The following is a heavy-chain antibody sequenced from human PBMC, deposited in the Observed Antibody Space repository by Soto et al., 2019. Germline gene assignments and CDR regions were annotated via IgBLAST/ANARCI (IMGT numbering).Heavy chain of an antibody. V-gene: IGHV3-30*18. J-gene: IGHJ4*02. CDR2: ISSDGSEK. CDR1: GLTFSNYA. D-gene: IGHD3-3*01. CDR3: AKDMSGHYDFWSGAFDY. Sequence: GGSLRLSCVASGLTFSNYAMHWVRQAPGKGLGWVAVISSDGSEKYYLDSVRDRFTISRDNSKNTLYLQMNSLRAEDTAVYYCAKDMSGHYDFWSGAFDYWGQGTLVTVSS.